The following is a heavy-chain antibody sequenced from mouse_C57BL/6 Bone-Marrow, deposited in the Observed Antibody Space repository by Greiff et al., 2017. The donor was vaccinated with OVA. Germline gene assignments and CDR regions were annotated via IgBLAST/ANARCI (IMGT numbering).Heavy chain of an antibody. CDR3: ARDDGYYF. V-gene: IGHV1-19*01. CDR2: INPYNGGT. D-gene: IGHD2-3*01. J-gene: IGHJ2*01. CDR1: GYTFTDYY. Sequence: EVHLVESGPVLVKPGASVKMSCKASGYTFTDYYMNWVKQSHGKSLEWIGVINPYNGGTSYNQKFKGKATLTVDKSSSTAYMELNSLTSEDSAVYYCARDDGYYFWGQGTTLTVSS.